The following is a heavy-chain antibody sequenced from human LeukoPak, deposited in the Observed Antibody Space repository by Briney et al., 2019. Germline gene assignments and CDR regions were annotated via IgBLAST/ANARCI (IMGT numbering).Heavy chain of an antibody. CDR1: GGTFSSYA. J-gene: IGHJ5*02. CDR3: ARALVTMVRGVIIGNWFDP. V-gene: IGHV1-69*13. Sequence: ASVRVSCKASGGTFSSYAISWVRQAPGQGLEWMGGIIPIFGTANYAQKFQGRVTITADESTSTAYMELSSLRSEDTVVYYCARALVTMVRGVIIGNWFDPWGQGTLVTVSS. D-gene: IGHD3-10*01. CDR2: IIPIFGTA.